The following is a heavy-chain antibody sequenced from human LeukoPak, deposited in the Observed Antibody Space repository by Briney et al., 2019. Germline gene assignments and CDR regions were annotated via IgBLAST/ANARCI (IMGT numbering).Heavy chain of an antibody. CDR2: LYTSGST. CDR3: ARENSGSYREFDY. J-gene: IGHJ4*02. CDR1: GGSISSYY. V-gene: IGHV4-4*07. D-gene: IGHD1-26*01. Sequence: SETLSLTCTVSGGSISSYYWSWIRQPAGKGLEWIGRLYTSGSTNYNASLKSRVSMSVDTSKNQFSLKLNSVTAADTAVFYCARENSGSYREFDYWGQGTLVTVSS.